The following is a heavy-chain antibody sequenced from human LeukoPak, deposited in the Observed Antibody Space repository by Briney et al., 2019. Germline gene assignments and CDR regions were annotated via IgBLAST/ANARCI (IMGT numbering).Heavy chain of an antibody. D-gene: IGHD3-22*01. J-gene: IGHJ4*02. CDR3: AKSGGTTSSYYYFDY. Sequence: GESLQISGAASGFTFSSFAMSWVRQAPGKGLEWVSGISGSGANTYYAASVTGRVTISRDNSKNTLYLQMNSLRGEDTAVYYCAKSGGTTSSYYYFDYWGQGTLVTVSS. CDR2: ISGSGANT. V-gene: IGHV3-23*01. CDR1: GFTFSSFA.